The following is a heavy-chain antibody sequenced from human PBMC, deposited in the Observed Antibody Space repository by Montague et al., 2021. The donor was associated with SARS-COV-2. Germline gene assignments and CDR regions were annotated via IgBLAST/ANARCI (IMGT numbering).Heavy chain of an antibody. V-gene: IGHV4-38-2*02. D-gene: IGHD3-10*01. J-gene: IGHJ5*02. CDR1: GYSISSGYY. Sequence: SETLSLTRTASGYSISSGYYWGWIRQPPGKGLEWIGSIYHSGSTXYNPSLKSRVTISVDTSKNQFSLKLSSVTAADTAVYYCARDCYDYGSGSYQRWFDPWGQGTLVTVSS. CDR2: IYHSGST. CDR3: ARDCYDYGSGSYQRWFDP.